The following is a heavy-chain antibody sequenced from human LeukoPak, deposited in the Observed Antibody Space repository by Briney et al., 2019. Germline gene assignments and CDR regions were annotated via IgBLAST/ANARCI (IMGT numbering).Heavy chain of an antibody. CDR3: ARDLVGAGFRYFDY. J-gene: IGHJ4*02. CDR2: IYHSGST. Sequence: SETLSLTCTVSGASITSSGYYWGWIRQPPGKGLEWIGTIYHSGSTYYNPSLKSRVTISVDTSKNQFSLRLSSVTAADTAVYYCARDLVGAGFRYFDYWGQGTLVTVSS. V-gene: IGHV4-39*07. D-gene: IGHD1-26*01. CDR1: GASITSSGYY.